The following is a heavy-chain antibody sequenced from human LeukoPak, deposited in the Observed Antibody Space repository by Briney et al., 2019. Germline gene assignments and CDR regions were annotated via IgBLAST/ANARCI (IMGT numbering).Heavy chain of an antibody. D-gene: IGHD3-10*01. Sequence: GGSLRLSCAASGFTVSSNYMSWVRQAPGKGLEWVSVTYSGGSTYYADSVKGRFTISRDDSKNTLYLLLNSLRGEEHTVFYCWRVRAESWDAFDIWGQGTMVTVSS. CDR2: TYSGGST. J-gene: IGHJ3*02. V-gene: IGHV3-53*01. CDR3: WRVRAESWDAFDI. CDR1: GFTVSSNY.